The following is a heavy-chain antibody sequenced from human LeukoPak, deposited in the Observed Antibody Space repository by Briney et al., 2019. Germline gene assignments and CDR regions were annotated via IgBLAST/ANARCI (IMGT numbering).Heavy chain of an antibody. J-gene: IGHJ3*02. CDR2: ISYDGSNK. CDR1: GFTFSSYG. V-gene: IGHV3-30*18. CDR3: AKGGTSVRDAFDI. D-gene: IGHD6-6*01. Sequence: GGSLRLSCAASGFTFSSYGMHWVRQAPGKGLEWVAVISYDGSNKYYADSVKGRFTISRDNAKNSLYLQMNSLRAEDMALYYCAKGGTSVRDAFDIWGQGTMVTVSS.